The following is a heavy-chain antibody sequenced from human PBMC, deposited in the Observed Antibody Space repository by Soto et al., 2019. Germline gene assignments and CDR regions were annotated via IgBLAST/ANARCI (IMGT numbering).Heavy chain of an antibody. V-gene: IGHV4-34*01. D-gene: IGHD3-9*01. CDR3: ARGGSNDWQVAFAI. CDR2: INHSGSN. Sequence: QLQQWGAGLLKPSETLSLTCVVSGGSFSTYYYNWIRQSPGKGLAWIGEINHSGSNNYTPSLKSRVTISFDTSKNQFSLKLTSVTAADTAEYYCARGGSNDWQVAFAIWGQVTMVTVSS. J-gene: IGHJ3*02. CDR1: GGSFSTYY.